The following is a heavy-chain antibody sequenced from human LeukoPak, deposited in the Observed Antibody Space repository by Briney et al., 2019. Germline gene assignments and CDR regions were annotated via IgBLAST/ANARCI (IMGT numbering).Heavy chain of an antibody. Sequence: GGSLRLSCVASVFTFSSVEMHWVRQAPGKGLEWVSDISSSGSTICYADSVKGRFTVSRENAKNSVYLQMNSLRAEGTVVYYCAPLAVASDFDCWGQGTLVTVSS. J-gene: IGHJ4*02. V-gene: IGHV3-48*03. CDR1: VFTFSSVE. D-gene: IGHD6-19*01. CDR2: ISSSGSTI. CDR3: APLAVASDFDC.